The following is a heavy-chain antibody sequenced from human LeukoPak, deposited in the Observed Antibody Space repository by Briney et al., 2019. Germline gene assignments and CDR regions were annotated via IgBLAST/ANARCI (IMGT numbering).Heavy chain of an antibody. V-gene: IGHV1-69*13. J-gene: IGHJ5*02. CDR3: ARDRSYDMLTGYYKGLDP. D-gene: IGHD3-9*01. Sequence: SVKVSCKASGGTFSSYAIGWVRQAPGQGLEWMGGIIPIFGTENYAQKFQGRITITADATTRTAYMQLSSLRSDAPADYYCARDRSYDMLTGYYKGLDPWGQGTLVTVSS. CDR1: GGTFSSYA. CDR2: IIPIFGTE.